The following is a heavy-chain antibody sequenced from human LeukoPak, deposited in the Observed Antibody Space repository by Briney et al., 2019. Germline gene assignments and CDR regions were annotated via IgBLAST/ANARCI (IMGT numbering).Heavy chain of an antibody. CDR1: GGSISSGDYY. D-gene: IGHD3-10*01. J-gene: IGHJ4*02. Sequence: SETLSLTCTVSGGSISSGDYYWSWIRQPPGKGLEWIGYIYYSGSTYYNPSLKSRVTISVDTSKNQFSLKLSSVTAAVTAVYYCARESNKVVRGVIITHAFDYWGQGTLVTVSS. V-gene: IGHV4-30-4*08. CDR3: ARESNKVVRGVIITHAFDY. CDR2: IYYSGST.